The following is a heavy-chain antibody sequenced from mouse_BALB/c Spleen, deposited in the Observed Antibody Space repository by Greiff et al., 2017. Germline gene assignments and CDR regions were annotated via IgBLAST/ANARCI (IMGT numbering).Heavy chain of an antibody. CDR1: GFTFSSYG. V-gene: IGHV5-6*01. CDR2: ISSGGSYT. D-gene: IGHD2-14*01. Sequence: EVQLVESGGDLVKPGGSLKLSCAASGFTFSSYGMSWVRQTPDKRLEWVATISSGGSYTYYPDSVKGRFTISRDNAKNTLYLQMSSLKSEDTAMYYCARLYRYDGGYAMDYWGQGTSVTVSS. CDR3: ARLYRYDGGYAMDY. J-gene: IGHJ4*01.